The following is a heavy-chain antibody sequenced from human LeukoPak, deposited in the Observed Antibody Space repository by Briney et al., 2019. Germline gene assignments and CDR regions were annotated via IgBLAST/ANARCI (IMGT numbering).Heavy chain of an antibody. CDR3: ARESLTYYYDSSGYSDYYYYYMDV. J-gene: IGHJ6*03. CDR2: IYTSGST. Sequence: SETLSLTCTVSGGSISSGSYYWSWIRQPAGKGLEWIGRIYTSGSTNYNPSLKSRVTISVDTSKNQFSLKLSSVTAADTAVYYCARESLTYYYDSSGYSDYYYYYMDVWGKGTTVTVSS. D-gene: IGHD3-22*01. V-gene: IGHV4-61*02. CDR1: GGSISSGSYY.